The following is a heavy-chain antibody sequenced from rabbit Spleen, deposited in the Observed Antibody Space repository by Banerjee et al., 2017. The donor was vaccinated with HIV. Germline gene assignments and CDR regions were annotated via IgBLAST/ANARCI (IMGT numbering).Heavy chain of an antibody. CDR3: ARVSESSGWGEDL. D-gene: IGHD4-1*01. V-gene: IGHV1S40*01. J-gene: IGHJ4*01. CDR2: ISAGSSGYT. CDR1: GFSFSGSLY. Sequence: QSLEESGGDLVQPGTSLTLTCKASGFSFSGSLYICWVRQAPGKGLEWISCISAGSSGYTYYANWAKGRFTISKTSTTTVTMQMTSLTVTDTATYFCARVSESSGWGEDLWGPGTLVTVS.